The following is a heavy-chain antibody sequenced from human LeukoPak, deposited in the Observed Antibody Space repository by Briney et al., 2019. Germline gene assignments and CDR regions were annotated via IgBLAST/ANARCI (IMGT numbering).Heavy chain of an antibody. V-gene: IGHV3-74*01. CDR3: ARDFEKVGSTNAFDI. J-gene: IGHJ3*02. Sequence: GGALRLSCAASGLTFSRYRMHWVRQAPGKGVVWVSRINSDGSSTSYADSVKGRFTISRDNAKNTLYLQVNSLSAEDTAVYYCARDFEKVGSTNAFDIWGQGTMVAVSS. CDR1: GLTFSRYR. CDR2: INSDGSST. D-gene: IGHD1-26*01.